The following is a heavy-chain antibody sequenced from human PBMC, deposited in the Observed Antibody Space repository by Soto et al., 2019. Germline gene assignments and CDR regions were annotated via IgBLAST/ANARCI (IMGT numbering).Heavy chain of an antibody. D-gene: IGHD2-21*02. V-gene: IGHV2-5*02. CDR2: IYWDNDK. CDR1: GFSLNTGGVG. CDR3: AHSRCGGDCLQSYSSHYYYGMDV. Sequence: QITLKESGPPLVKPTQTLTLTCTFSGFSLNTGGVGVGWIRQPPGEALEWLALIYWDNDKRYSPSLESRLTITKDTSKNQVVLTMTNMDPVDTATYYGAHSRCGGDCLQSYSSHYYYGMDVWGQGTTVTVSS. J-gene: IGHJ6*02.